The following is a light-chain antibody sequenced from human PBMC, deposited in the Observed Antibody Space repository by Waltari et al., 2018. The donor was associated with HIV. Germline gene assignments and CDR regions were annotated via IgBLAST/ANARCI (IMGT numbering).Light chain of an antibody. Sequence: QSALTQPASVSGSPGQSITISCTGTSSDIGAYAYVSWFQQHAGKAPKVLIYEVSNRPSGIFSRFSGSRSGNTATLSISGLQADDEADYYCSSYTRKNTYVFGSGTKVTVL. J-gene: IGLJ1*01. CDR1: SSDIGAYAY. CDR2: EVS. V-gene: IGLV2-14*03. CDR3: SSYTRKNTYV.